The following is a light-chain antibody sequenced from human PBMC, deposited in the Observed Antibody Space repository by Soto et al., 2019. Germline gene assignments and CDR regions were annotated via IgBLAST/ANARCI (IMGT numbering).Light chain of an antibody. J-gene: IGKJ1*01. Sequence: DIQMTQSPSTLSASVGDSVTITCRASQSISSWLAWYQQKPGKAPKLLIYDASSLESRVPSRFSGSGSGTEFTLTISSLQPDDFASYYCQHYNRYSRTFXQGTKVDIK. CDR3: QHYNRYSRT. CDR2: DAS. CDR1: QSISSW. V-gene: IGKV1-5*01.